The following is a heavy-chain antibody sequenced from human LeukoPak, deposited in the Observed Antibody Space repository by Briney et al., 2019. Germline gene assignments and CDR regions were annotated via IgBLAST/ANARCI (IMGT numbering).Heavy chain of an antibody. CDR2: ITGSGGTT. CDR3: ARALVHSGSFYNKDVGY. J-gene: IGHJ4*02. D-gene: IGHD3-10*01. Sequence: GALRLSCAASGFTFSNYAISWVRQAPGKGLEWVSLITGSGGTTFYADSVKGRFTISRDNSKNTLYMQMNSLRSEDTAVCYCARALVHSGSFYNKDVGYWGQGTLVTVSS. CDR1: GFTFSNYA. V-gene: IGHV3-23*01.